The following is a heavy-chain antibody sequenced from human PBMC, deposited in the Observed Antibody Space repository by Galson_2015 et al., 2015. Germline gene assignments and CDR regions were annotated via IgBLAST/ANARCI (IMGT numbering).Heavy chain of an antibody. CDR2: IIPILGIA. D-gene: IGHD6-13*01. Sequence: SVKVSCKASGGTFSSYTISWVRQAPGQGLEWMGRIIPILGIANYAQKFQGRVTITADKSTSTAYMELSSLRSEDTAVYYCARGGQSIAAAVRWFDPWGQGTLVTVSS. CDR3: ARGGQSIAAAVRWFDP. J-gene: IGHJ5*02. V-gene: IGHV1-69*02. CDR1: GGTFSSYT.